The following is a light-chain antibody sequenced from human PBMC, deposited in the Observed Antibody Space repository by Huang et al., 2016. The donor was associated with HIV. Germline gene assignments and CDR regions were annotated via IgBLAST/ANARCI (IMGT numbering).Light chain of an antibody. J-gene: IGKJ2*01. Sequence: DIQMTQSPSSLSVSLGDRVTITCRASQSIDIYLNWYQQKPGKAPKLLISAASNLHSGVPSKFSGSGSGTEFTLTISNLQPEDFATDLCQQRYSTPRTFGQGTKLEIK. CDR3: QQRYSTPRT. CDR1: QSIDIY. CDR2: AAS. V-gene: IGKV1-39*01.